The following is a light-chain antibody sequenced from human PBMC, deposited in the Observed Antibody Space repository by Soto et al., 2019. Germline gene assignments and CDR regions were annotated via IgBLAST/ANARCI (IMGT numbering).Light chain of an antibody. CDR2: EGS. CDR3: CSYAGSSTFV. V-gene: IGLV2-23*01. CDR1: SSDLGSYNL. Sequence: QSALTQPASVSGSPGQSITLSCTGTSSDLGSYNLVSWYQQHPGKAPKLMIYEGSKWPSGVSYRFSGSKSGNTASLTISGLQTEDEADYYCCSYAGSSTFVFGTGTKLTVL. J-gene: IGLJ1*01.